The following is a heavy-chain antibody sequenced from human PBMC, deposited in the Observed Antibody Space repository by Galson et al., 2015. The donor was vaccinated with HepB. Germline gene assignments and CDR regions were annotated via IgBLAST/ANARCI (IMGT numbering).Heavy chain of an antibody. D-gene: IGHD2-15*01. CDR3: ARNGVAHGAFDI. J-gene: IGHJ3*02. V-gene: IGHV1-69*01. Sequence: SCKASGGTFSSYAISWVRQAPGQGLEWMGGIIPIFGTANYAQKFQGRVTITADESTSTAYMELSSLRSEDTAVYYCARNGVAHGAFDIWGQGTMVTVSS. CDR2: IIPIFGTA. CDR1: GGTFSSYA.